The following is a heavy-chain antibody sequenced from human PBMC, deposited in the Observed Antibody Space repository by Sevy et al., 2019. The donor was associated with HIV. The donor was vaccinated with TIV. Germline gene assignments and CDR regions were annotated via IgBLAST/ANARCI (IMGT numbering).Heavy chain of an antibody. D-gene: IGHD4-17*01. V-gene: IGHV3-48*03. CDR1: GFTFTSYE. J-gene: IGHJ4*02. CDR2: ISNSGTTI. Sequence: GGSLRLSCAASGFTFTSYEMNWVRQAPGKGLEWLSYISNSGTTIYYSDSVKGRFTISRDNARNSLHLQMSSLRAEDTAVYYCARDLSPSATTVPHFDCWGQGTLVAVSS. CDR3: ARDLSPSATTVPHFDC.